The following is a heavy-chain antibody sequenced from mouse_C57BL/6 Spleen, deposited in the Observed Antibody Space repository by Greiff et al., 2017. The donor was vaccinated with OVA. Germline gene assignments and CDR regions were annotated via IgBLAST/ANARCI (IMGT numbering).Heavy chain of an antibody. CDR2: ISDGGSYT. CDR3: ARAYYGSSHAMDY. Sequence: QLVESGGGLVKPGGSLKLSCAASGFTFSSYAMSWVRQTPEKRLEWVATISDGGSYTYYPDNVKGRFTISRDNAKNNLYLQMSHLKSEDTAMYYCARAYYGSSHAMDYWGQGTSVTVSS. CDR1: GFTFSSYA. D-gene: IGHD1-1*01. J-gene: IGHJ4*01. V-gene: IGHV5-4*01.